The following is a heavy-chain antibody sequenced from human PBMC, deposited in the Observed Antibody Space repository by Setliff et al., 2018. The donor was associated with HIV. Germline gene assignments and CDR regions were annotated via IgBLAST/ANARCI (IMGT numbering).Heavy chain of an antibody. J-gene: IGHJ4*02. CDR3: VGGFYAGY. Sequence: GGSLRLSCSASGFTFSDYWINWVRQAPGKGLEWVANINQDGSVEGYVDSVKGRFTISRDNAKSSLYLHINSLRAEDMAVYYCVGGFYAGYWGQGTLVTVSS. CDR1: GFTFSDYW. D-gene: IGHD5-12*01. CDR2: INQDGSVE. V-gene: IGHV3-7*01.